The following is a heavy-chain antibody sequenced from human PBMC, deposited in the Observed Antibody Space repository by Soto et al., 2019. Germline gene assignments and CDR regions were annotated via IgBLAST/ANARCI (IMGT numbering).Heavy chain of an antibody. V-gene: IGHV4-39*01. D-gene: IGHD2-21*02. CDR1: GGSISSSSYY. CDR2: IYYSGST. CDR3: ASFAYCGGDCYYRGGGYYFDY. J-gene: IGHJ4*02. Sequence: QLQLQESGPGLVKPSETLSLTCTVSGGSISSSSYYWGWIRQPLGKGLEWIGSIYYSGSTYYNPSLKSRVTISVDTSKNQFSLKLSSVTAADTAVYYCASFAYCGGDCYYRGGGYYFDYWGQGTLVTVSS.